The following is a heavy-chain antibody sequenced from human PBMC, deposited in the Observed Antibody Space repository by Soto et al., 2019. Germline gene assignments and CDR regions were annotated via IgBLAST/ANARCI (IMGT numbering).Heavy chain of an antibody. D-gene: IGHD3-16*01. J-gene: IGHJ4*02. CDR1: GFSFSTHY. CDR3: LNGDYY. V-gene: IGHV3-48*01. Sequence: EEQLVESGGGLVQPGGSLRLSCAASGFSFSTHYMNWVRQTPGKGLEWVSSINRDSTVIKYADSVKVRFTISRDNARNSLSLQMNSLRAEDTAVYYCLNGDYYVGPGTLVTVSS. CDR2: INRDSTVI.